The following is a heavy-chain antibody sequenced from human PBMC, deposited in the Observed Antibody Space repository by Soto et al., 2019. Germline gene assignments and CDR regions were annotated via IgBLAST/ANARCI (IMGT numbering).Heavy chain of an antibody. CDR2: ISGSGGST. CDR1: GFTFSSYA. V-gene: IGHV3-23*01. CDR3: AKDIAVAGKYYYMDV. Sequence: EVQLLESGGGLVQPGGSLRLSCAASGFTFSSYAMSWVRQAPGKGLEWVSAISGSGGSTYYADSVKGRFTISRDNSKNKLYLQMNRLRDEDTAVYDCAKDIAVAGKYYYMDVWGKGTTVTVSS. J-gene: IGHJ6*03. D-gene: IGHD6-19*01.